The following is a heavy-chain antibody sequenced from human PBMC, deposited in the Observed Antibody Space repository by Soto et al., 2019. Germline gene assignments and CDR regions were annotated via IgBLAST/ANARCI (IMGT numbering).Heavy chain of an antibody. CDR3: ARGDGDTLDY. J-gene: IGHJ4*02. CDR1: GYTFTHYG. CDR2: INAYVGET. V-gene: IGHV1-18*01. Sequence: QVQLVQSGAEVKKPGASVKVSCKASGYTFTHYGITWVRQAPGQGLEWTGWINAYVGETKSAQKYQGRITVTMDTSTNTAYLELRSLRSDDTAVYYCARGDGDTLDYWGQGTLVGVSA.